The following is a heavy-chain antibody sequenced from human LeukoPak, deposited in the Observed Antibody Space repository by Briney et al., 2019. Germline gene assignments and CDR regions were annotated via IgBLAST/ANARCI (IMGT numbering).Heavy chain of an antibody. V-gene: IGHV1-69*01. CDR1: GGTFSSYG. Sequence: ASVKVSCKASGGTFSSYGISWVRQAPGQGLEWMGGILPNFGTANYAQKFQGRVTITAEESTSTAYMELSSLRAEDTAVYYCARGPDSGGYNSEYSFEYWGQGTLVTVSS. J-gene: IGHJ4*02. D-gene: IGHD3-22*01. CDR3: ARGPDSGGYNSEYSFEY. CDR2: ILPNFGTA.